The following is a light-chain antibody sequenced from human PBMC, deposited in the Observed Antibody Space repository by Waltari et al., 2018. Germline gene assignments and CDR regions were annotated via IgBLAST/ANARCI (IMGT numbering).Light chain of an antibody. Sequence: QSVLTQPPSASGTPGQRVTISCSGSSSTIGSNYVYWYQHLPGTAPKLHIYRNDQRPSGVPDRFSGSKSGTSASLAISELRAEDEADYYCVAWDDSLSATVFGGGTKLTVL. CDR3: VAWDDSLSATV. CDR2: RND. CDR1: SSTIGSNY. J-gene: IGLJ3*02. V-gene: IGLV1-47*01.